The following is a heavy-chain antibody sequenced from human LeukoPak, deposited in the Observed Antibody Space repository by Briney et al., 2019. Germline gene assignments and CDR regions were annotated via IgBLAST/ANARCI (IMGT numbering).Heavy chain of an antibody. V-gene: IGHV3-15*01. CDR3: TTGYRYRYYYYYMDV. D-gene: IGHD1-1*01. CDR2: IKSKTDGGTT. CDR1: GFTFSNAW. Sequence: GGSLRLSCAASGFTFSNAWMSWVRQAPGKGLEWVGRIKSKTDGGTTDYAAPVKGRFTISRDDSKNTLYLQMNSLKTEDTAVYYCTTGYRYRYYYYYMDVWGKGTTVTVSS. J-gene: IGHJ6*03.